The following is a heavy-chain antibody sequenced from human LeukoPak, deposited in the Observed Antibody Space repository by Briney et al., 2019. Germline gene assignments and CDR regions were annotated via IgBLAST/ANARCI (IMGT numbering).Heavy chain of an antibody. V-gene: IGHV6-1*01. CDR1: GDSVCSNSAP. CDR2: TYYRSKWYN. J-gene: IGHJ4*02. D-gene: IGHD1-26*01. CDR3: ARGKGGMIDN. Sequence: PSQTLSLTCAISGDSVCSNSAPWTWMRQSPSRGLEWLGRTYYRSKWYNGYAASVKSRITINPDTSKNQFSLQRNSVTPEDTAVYSCARGKGGMIDNWGQGILVTVSS.